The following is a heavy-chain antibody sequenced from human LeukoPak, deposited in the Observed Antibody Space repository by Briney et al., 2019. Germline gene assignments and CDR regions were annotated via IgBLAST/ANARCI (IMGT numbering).Heavy chain of an antibody. Sequence: SETLSLTCTVSGGSISNYYWSWIRQPAGKGLEWIGRIHTDGSTNYNPSLKSRVTMSVDTSKNQFSLRLSSVTAADTAVYYCARQDCSSTRCHAWGQGTLVTVSS. V-gene: IGHV4-4*07. D-gene: IGHD2-2*01. CDR3: ARQDCSSTRCHA. J-gene: IGHJ4*02. CDR1: GGSISNYY. CDR2: IHTDGST.